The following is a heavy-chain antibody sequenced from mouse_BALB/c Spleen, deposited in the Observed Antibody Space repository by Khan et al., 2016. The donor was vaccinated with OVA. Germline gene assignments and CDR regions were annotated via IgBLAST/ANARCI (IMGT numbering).Heavy chain of an antibody. J-gene: IGHJ2*01. D-gene: IGHD1-1*01. V-gene: IGHV1S81*02. Sequence: QVQLQQPGAELVKAGASVKMSCKASGSTFTSYWRHGVKRRFGQGLEGFAETNPTNGRTNYKEKFKRKANLTADKSSSTAYMLLSGPTFEDSAVYYCARIKKIVATYFDYWGQGTTLTVSS. CDR3: ARIKKIVATYFDY. CDR1: GSTFTSYW. CDR2: TNPTNGRT.